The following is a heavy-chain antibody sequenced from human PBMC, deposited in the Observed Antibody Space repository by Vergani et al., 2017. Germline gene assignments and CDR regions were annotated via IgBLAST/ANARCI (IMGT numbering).Heavy chain of an antibody. Sequence: QVQLVQSGAEVKKPGSSVKVSCKASGGTFSSYAISWVRQAPGQGLEWMGGIIPIFGTANYAQKFQGRVTITADESTSTAYMELSSLRSEDTAGYYCARMKRITMVRGGYFDYWGQGTLVTVSS. CDR3: ARMKRITMVRGGYFDY. V-gene: IGHV1-69*12. J-gene: IGHJ4*02. CDR1: GGTFSSYA. D-gene: IGHD3-10*01. CDR2: IIPIFGTA.